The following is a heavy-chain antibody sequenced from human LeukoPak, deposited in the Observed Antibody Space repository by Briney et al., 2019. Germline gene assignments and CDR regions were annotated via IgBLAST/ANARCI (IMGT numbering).Heavy chain of an antibody. V-gene: IGHV1-8*01. CDR3: ARRDCSGGTCRTRVFDY. Sequence: ASVNVSCKASGYTFTSYDINWVRQAAGQGLEWMGWMNPNSGNTGYAQKFQGRVTITRNTSIDTAYMEVSSLRSEDTAVYYCARRDCSGGTCRTRVFDYWGQGTLVTVSS. CDR1: GYTFTSYD. J-gene: IGHJ4*02. CDR2: MNPNSGNT. D-gene: IGHD2-15*01.